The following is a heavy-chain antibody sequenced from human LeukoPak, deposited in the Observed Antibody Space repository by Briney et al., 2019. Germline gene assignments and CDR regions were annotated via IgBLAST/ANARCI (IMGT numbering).Heavy chain of an antibody. D-gene: IGHD3-16*02. V-gene: IGHV4-34*01. CDR1: GGSFSGYY. CDR2: INHSGST. Sequence: SETLSLTCAVYGGSFSGYYWSWIRQPPGKELEWIGEINHSGSTNYNPSLKSRVTISVDTSKNQFSLKLSSVTAADTAVYYCARVDDYVWGSYRSYAFDIWGQGTMVTVSS. J-gene: IGHJ3*02. CDR3: ARVDDYVWGSYRSYAFDI.